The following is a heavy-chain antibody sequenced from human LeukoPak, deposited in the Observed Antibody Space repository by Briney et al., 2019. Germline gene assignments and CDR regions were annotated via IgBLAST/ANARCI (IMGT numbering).Heavy chain of an antibody. D-gene: IGHD2-2*01. CDR3: ARRQYQLLGFDY. V-gene: IGHV4-59*01. Sequence: SETLSLTCTVSGGSISSYYWSWIRQPPGKGLEWIGYIYYSGSTNYNPSLKSRVTISVDTSKNQVPLKLSSVTAADTAVYYCARRQYQLLGFDYWGQGTLVTVSS. CDR1: GGSISSYY. CDR2: IYYSGST. J-gene: IGHJ4*02.